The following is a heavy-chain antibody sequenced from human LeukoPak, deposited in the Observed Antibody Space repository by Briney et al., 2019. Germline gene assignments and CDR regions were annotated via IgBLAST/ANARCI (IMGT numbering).Heavy chain of an antibody. CDR1: GYTFTNHG. Sequence: ASVKVSCKAFGYTFTNHGFSWVRQAPGQGLEWMGWISAHTGNIDYAQKFQGRVTLTTDASTSTAYMEMRSLTSDDTALYYCARDTAVGRFDYWGQGTLVTVSS. CDR2: ISAHTGNI. J-gene: IGHJ4*02. D-gene: IGHD6-19*01. CDR3: ARDTAVGRFDY. V-gene: IGHV1-18*01.